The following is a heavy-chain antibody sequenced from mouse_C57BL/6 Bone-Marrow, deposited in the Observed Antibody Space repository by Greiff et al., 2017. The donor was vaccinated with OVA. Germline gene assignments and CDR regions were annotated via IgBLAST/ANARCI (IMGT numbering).Heavy chain of an antibody. CDR1: GYSITSGYY. CDR2: ISYDGSN. J-gene: IGHJ4*01. Sequence: EVKLQESGPGLVKPSQSLSLTCSVTGYSITSGYYWNWIRQFPGNKLEWMGYISYDGSNNYNPSLKNRISITRDTSKNQFFLKLNSVTTEDTATYYCARVGAYYYGSSLYAMDYWGQGTSVTVSS. CDR3: ARVGAYYYGSSLYAMDY. D-gene: IGHD1-1*01. V-gene: IGHV3-6*01.